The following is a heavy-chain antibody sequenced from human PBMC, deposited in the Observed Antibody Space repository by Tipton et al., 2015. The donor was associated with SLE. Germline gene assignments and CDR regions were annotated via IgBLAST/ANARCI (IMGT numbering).Heavy chain of an antibody. J-gene: IGHJ3*02. CDR3: ARSYSSSWLDI. CDR2: ISSSGSTI. V-gene: IGHV3-48*03. Sequence: GSLRLSCAASGFTFSSYAMSWVRQAPGKGLEWVSYISSSGSTIYYADSVKGRFTISRDNAKNSLYLQMNSLRAEDTAVYYCARSYSSSWLDIWGQGTMVTVSS. CDR1: GFTFSSYA. D-gene: IGHD6-13*01.